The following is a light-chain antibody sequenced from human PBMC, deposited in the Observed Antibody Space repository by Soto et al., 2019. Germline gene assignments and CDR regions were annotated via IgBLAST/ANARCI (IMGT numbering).Light chain of an antibody. CDR2: GNS. CDR3: QSSASSRSGYV. Sequence: QSVPTQPPSVSGAPGQRVTISCTGSSSNIGAGYDVHWYQQLPGTAPKLLTYGNSTRPSGGPDRFSRSKSGTSASPALTGLQFEDEAAYYFQSSASSRSGYVFGPGTKGPV. J-gene: IGLJ1*01. CDR1: SSNIGAGYD. V-gene: IGLV1-40*01.